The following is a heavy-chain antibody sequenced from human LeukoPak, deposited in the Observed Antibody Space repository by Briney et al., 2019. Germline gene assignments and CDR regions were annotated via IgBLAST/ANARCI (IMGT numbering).Heavy chain of an antibody. CDR1: GGSFSGYY. J-gene: IGHJ5*02. V-gene: IGHV4-34*01. CDR2: INHSGST. D-gene: IGHD3-16*01. CDR3: APNWDNWFDP. Sequence: SETLSLTCAVYGGSFSGYYWSWIRQPPGKGLEWIGEINHSGSTNYNPSLKSRVTISVDTSKNQFSLKLSSVTAADTAMYYCAPNWDNWFDPWGQGTLVTVSS.